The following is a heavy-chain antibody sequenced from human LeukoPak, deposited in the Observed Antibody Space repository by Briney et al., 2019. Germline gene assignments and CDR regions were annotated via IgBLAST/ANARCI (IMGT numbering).Heavy chain of an antibody. V-gene: IGHV1-2*02. D-gene: IGHD2-15*01. CDR2: INPNSGGT. CDR3: ARVPLPSLLGYCSGGSCYGPDY. Sequence: GASVKVSCKASGYTFTGYYMHWVRQAPGQGLEWMGWINPNSGGTNYAQKFQGRVTMTRDTSISTAYMELGRLRSDDTAVYYCARVPLPSLLGYCSGGSCYGPDYWGQGTLVTVSS. CDR1: GYTFTGYY. J-gene: IGHJ4*02.